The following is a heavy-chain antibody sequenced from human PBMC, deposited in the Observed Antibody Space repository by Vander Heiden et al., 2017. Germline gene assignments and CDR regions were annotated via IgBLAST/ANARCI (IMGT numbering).Heavy chain of an antibody. CDR2: INSGSGST. CDR3: ARHAPIAAAGTIWDY. D-gene: IGHD6-13*01. J-gene: IGHJ4*02. CDR1: GYTFSNHY. V-gene: IGHV1-46*01. Sequence: QVQLVQSGAAVKKPGASVKVSCTASGYTFSNHYIHWVRQAPGQGLEWVGRINSGSGSTSTAQKFQDRVTVIRDASTGTVYMEMTRLTSDDTAVYYCARHAPIAAAGTIWDYWGQGTLVIVSS.